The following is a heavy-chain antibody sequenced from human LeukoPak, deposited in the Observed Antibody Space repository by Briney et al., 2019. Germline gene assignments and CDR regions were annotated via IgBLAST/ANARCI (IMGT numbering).Heavy chain of an antibody. CDR2: INPNSGGT. CDR1: GYTFTGYY. D-gene: IGHD1-26*01. CDR3: ARYGQWELLGDY. J-gene: IGHJ4*02. Sequence: ASVKVSCKASGYTFTGYYMHWVRQAPGQGLEWMGWINPNSGGTNYAQKLQGRVTMTTDTSTSTAYMELRSLRSDDTAVYYCARYGQWELLGDYWGQGTLVTVSS. V-gene: IGHV1-2*02.